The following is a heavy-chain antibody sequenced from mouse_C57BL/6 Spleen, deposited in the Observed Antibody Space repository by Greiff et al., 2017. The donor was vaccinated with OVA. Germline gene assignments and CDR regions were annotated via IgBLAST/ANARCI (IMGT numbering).Heavy chain of an antibody. CDR2: FLPGSGST. CDR1: GYTFTGYW. Sequence: QVQLQQSGAELMKPGASVKLSCKATGYTFTGYWIEWVKQRPGHGLEWIGDFLPGSGSTNYNEKFKDKATFTSDTSSNTAYMQISSLTTEDSAIYYCARGGDYDGFAYWGQGTLVTVSA. D-gene: IGHD2-4*01. CDR3: ARGGDYDGFAY. V-gene: IGHV1-9*01. J-gene: IGHJ3*01.